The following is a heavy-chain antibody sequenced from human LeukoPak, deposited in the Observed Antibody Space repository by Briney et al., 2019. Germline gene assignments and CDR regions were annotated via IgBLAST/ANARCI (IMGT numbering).Heavy chain of an antibody. J-gene: IGHJ4*02. CDR1: GGSFSSGGYY. D-gene: IGHD6-19*01. CDR3: ARTPGTGCVDY. CDR2: VYYSGST. V-gene: IGHV4-31*03. Sequence: PQTLSLTCTVSGGSFSSGGYYWSWIRQHPVKGLEWIGYVYYSGSTYYNPSLRSRITILQDTSRNQFSLRLRSVTAADTAIYYCARTPGTGCVDYWGQGILVTVSS.